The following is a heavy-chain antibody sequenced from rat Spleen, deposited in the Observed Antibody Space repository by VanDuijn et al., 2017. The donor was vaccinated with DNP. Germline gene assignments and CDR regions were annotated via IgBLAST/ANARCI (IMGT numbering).Heavy chain of an antibody. J-gene: IGHJ2*01. V-gene: IGHV5-7*01. D-gene: IGHD4-2*01. Sequence: EVQLVESGGGLVQPGRSLKLSCAASGLTFSDYNMAWIRQASKKGLEWVATIMYDGSSTYYGDSVKGRFTISRDNAKSTLYLQMDSLRSEDTATYYCATHGNWNLDYWGQGVMVTVSS. CDR3: ATHGNWNLDY. CDR2: IMYDGSST. CDR1: GLTFSDYN.